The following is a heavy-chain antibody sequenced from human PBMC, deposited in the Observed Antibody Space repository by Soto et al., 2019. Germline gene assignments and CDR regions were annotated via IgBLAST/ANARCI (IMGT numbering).Heavy chain of an antibody. Sequence: ASVKVSCKASGYTFTSCGISWVRQAPGQGLEWMGWISAYNGNTNYAQKLQGRVTMTTDTSTSTAYMELRSLRSDDTAVYYCARDWQWLVNYYFDYWGQGTLVTVSS. CDR1: GYTFTSCG. CDR2: ISAYNGNT. J-gene: IGHJ4*02. CDR3: ARDWQWLVNYYFDY. D-gene: IGHD6-19*01. V-gene: IGHV1-18*01.